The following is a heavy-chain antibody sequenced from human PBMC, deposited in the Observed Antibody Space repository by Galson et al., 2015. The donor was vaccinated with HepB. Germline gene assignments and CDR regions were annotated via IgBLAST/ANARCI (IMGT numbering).Heavy chain of an antibody. Sequence: KVSCKGSGYSFTSYWISWVRQMPGKGLEWMGRIDPSDSYTNYSPSFQGHVTISADKSISTAYLQWSSLKASDTAMYYCARQNYGDYDYWGQGTLVTVSS. CDR1: GYSFTSYW. V-gene: IGHV5-10-1*01. J-gene: IGHJ4*02. CDR3: ARQNYGDYDY. D-gene: IGHD4-17*01. CDR2: IDPSDSYT.